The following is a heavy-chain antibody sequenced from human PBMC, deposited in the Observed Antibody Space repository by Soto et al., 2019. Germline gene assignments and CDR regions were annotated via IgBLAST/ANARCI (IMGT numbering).Heavy chain of an antibody. D-gene: IGHD6-13*01. CDR1: GFTFSSYW. Sequence: GGSLRLSCAASGFTFSSYWMSWVRQAPGKGLEWVANIKQDGSEKYYVDSVKGRFTISRDNAKNSLYMQMNSLRAEDTAVYYCARDKGGYSSSWYYMDVWGKGTTVTVSS. J-gene: IGHJ6*03. V-gene: IGHV3-7*01. CDR2: IKQDGSEK. CDR3: ARDKGGYSSSWYYMDV.